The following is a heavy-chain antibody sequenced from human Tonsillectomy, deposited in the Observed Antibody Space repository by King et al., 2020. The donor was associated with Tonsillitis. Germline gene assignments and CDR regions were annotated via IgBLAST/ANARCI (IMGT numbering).Heavy chain of an antibody. V-gene: IGHV4-39*07. CDR3: ARHPSTTMVTFDY. CDR2: IYYSGST. J-gene: IGHJ4*02. Sequence: QLQESGPGLVKPSETLSLTCTVSGGSISSSSYYWGWIRQPPGKGLEWIGSIYYSGSTYYNPSLKSRVTISVDTSKNQFSLKLSSVTAADTAVYYCARHPSTTMVTFDYWGQGTLVTVSS. D-gene: IGHD4-23*01. CDR1: GGSISSSSYY.